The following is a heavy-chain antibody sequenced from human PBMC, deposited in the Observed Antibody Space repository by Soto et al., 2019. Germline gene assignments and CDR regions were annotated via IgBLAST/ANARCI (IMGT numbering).Heavy chain of an antibody. V-gene: IGHV4-4*02. D-gene: IGHD6-19*01. Sequence: QVQLQESGPGLVKPSGTLSLTCAVSGGSISSSNWWSWFRQPPAKGLEWMGEIYHSGSTNYNPSLKSRVTISVDKSMNQFSLKLSSVTAADTAVYYCARVSVAGHGGYFAYWGQGTLVTVSS. J-gene: IGHJ4*02. CDR2: IYHSGST. CDR3: ARVSVAGHGGYFAY. CDR1: GGSISSSNW.